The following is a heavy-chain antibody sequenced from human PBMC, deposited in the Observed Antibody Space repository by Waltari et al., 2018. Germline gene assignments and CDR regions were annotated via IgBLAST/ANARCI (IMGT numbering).Heavy chain of an antibody. V-gene: IGHV3-30*18. Sequence: QVQMVESGGGVVQPGKSLSLPCAASGFTFTGFFLLWVRQSPGKGLEWLAVISDDGSKEFDADSVKGRFTISRDNSKNTVSLHMSSLGLEDTAIHYCAKSRGRDSVCFDYWGQGALVTVSS. D-gene: IGHD3-10*01. CDR1: GFTFTGFF. CDR3: AKSRGRDSVCFDY. CDR2: ISDDGSKE. J-gene: IGHJ4*02.